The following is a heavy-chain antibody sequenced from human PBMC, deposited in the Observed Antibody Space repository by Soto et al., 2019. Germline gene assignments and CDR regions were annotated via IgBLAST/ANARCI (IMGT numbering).Heavy chain of an antibody. CDR1: GDSLSNNHW. Sequence: QLRESGPGLVQPSETLSLTCDVSGDSLSNNHWWSWVRQAPGKGLDWIGEIWHTGRPNYNTSLKSRAAISLDTSKNQVSLRLSSVTDAETAVYYCVRDSRTGCSSINCYMHWGQGTPVTVSS. CDR2: IWHTGRP. J-gene: IGHJ4*02. CDR3: VRDSRTGCSSINCYMH. V-gene: IGHV4-4*02. D-gene: IGHD2-15*01.